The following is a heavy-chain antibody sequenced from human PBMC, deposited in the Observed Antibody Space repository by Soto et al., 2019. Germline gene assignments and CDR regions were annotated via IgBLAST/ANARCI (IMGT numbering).Heavy chain of an antibody. CDR1: GGPINSPDYY. CDR2: INHIGST. D-gene: IGHD6-19*01. CDR3: AYSSGWESTKIDY. J-gene: IGHJ4*02. Sequence: SEPLSLTCNVSGGPINSPDYYWTWIRQPPGKELEWIGEINHIGSTNYNPSLKSRVTISVDTSKNQFSLKLSSVTAADTAVYYCAYSSGWESTKIDYWGQGTLVTVSS. V-gene: IGHV4-34*01.